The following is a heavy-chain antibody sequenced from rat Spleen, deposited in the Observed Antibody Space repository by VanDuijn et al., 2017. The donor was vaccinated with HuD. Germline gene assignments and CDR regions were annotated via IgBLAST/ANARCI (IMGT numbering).Heavy chain of an antibody. CDR2: IWSNGGT. V-gene: IGHV2-47*01. J-gene: IGHJ4*01. CDR3: TRSPYNNYVMDA. D-gene: IGHD1-10*01. CDR1: GLSLTSNS. Sequence: QVQLKESGPGLVQPSQTLSLTCTVSGLSLTSNSVSWIRQPPGKGLEWMGVIWSNGGTDYNSAIKSRLSISRDTSKNQVFLKMNSLQTDDTAIYYCTRSPYNNYVMDAWGQGASVTVSS.